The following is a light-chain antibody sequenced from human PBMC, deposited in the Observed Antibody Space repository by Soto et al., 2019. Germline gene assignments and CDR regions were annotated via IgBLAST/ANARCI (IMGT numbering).Light chain of an antibody. V-gene: IGKV3-15*01. CDR3: QQYNTYWT. CDR1: QSVTSD. CDR2: GAS. Sequence: ETVMTQSLVTLSVSPGERATLSCRASQSVTSDLAWYQQKPGQPPRLLIFGASTRATGVPARFIGSGSGTEFTLTISSLQSEDFGFYYCQQYNTYWTFGQGTKVEIK. J-gene: IGKJ1*01.